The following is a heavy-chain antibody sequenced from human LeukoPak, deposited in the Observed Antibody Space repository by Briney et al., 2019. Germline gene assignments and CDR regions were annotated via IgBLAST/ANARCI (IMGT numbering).Heavy chain of an antibody. J-gene: IGHJ4*02. CDR1: GGSISSSNW. D-gene: IGHD5-18*01. CDR3: ARKYSYGRAGNFDY. CDR2: INWNGGST. Sequence: PSETLSLTCAVSGGSISSSNWWSWVRQPPGKGLEWVSGINWNGGSTGYADSVKGRFTISRDNAKNSLYLQMNSLRAEDTAFYYCARKYSYGRAGNFDYWGQGTLVTVSS. V-gene: IGHV3-20*04.